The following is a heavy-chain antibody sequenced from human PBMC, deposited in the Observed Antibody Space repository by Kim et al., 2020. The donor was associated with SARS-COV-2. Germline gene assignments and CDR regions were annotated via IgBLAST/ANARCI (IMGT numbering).Heavy chain of an antibody. V-gene: IGHV3-23*01. D-gene: IGHD3-3*01. CDR1: GFTFSSYA. CDR2: ISGSGGST. Sequence: GGSLRLSCAASGFTFSSYAMSWVRQAPGKGLEWVSAISGSGGSTYYADSVKGRFTISRDNSKNTLYLQMNSLRAEDTAVYYCAKVGYDFWSGSQYYYMDVWGKGTTVTVSS. J-gene: IGHJ6*03. CDR3: AKVGYDFWSGSQYYYMDV.